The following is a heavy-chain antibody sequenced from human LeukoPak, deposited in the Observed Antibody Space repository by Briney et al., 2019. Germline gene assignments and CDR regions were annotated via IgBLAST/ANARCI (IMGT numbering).Heavy chain of an antibody. CDR1: GYTFTSYA. D-gene: IGHD3-10*01. CDR2: ISAYNGNT. J-gene: IGHJ1*01. V-gene: IGHV1-18*01. CDR3: ARVKYGSGSYSDEYFQH. Sequence: EASVKVSCKASGYTFTSYAISWVRQAPGQGLEWMGWISAYNGNTNYAQKLQGRVTMTTDTSTSTAYMELRSLRSDDTAVYYCARVKYGSGSYSDEYFQHWGQGTLVTVSS.